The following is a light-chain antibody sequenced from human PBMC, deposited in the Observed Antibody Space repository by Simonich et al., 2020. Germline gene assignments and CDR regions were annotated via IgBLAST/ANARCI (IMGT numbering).Light chain of an antibody. Sequence: QSALTQPASVSGSPGQSITISCTGTSSDVGGYNYVSWYQQHPGKAPKLMIFDVRKRSSGVSNRFSGSKSGNTASLTISGLQAEDEADYYCSSYTSSSTYVVFGGGTKLTVL. CDR2: DVR. CDR3: SSYTSSSTYVV. V-gene: IGLV2-14*01. CDR1: SSDVGGYNY. J-gene: IGLJ2*01.